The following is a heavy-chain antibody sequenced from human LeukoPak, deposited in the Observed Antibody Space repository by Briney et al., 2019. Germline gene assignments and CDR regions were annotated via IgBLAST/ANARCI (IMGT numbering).Heavy chain of an antibody. CDR3: ARSGRLGGFDY. V-gene: IGHV1-46*01. CDR1: GYTFTSYG. D-gene: IGHD3-10*01. Sequence: ASVKVSCKASGYTFTSYGISWVRQAPGQGLEWMGIINPSGGSTSYAQKFQGRVTMTRDTSTSTVYMELSSLRSEDTAVYYCARSGRLGGFDYWGQGTLVTVSS. CDR2: INPSGGST. J-gene: IGHJ4*02.